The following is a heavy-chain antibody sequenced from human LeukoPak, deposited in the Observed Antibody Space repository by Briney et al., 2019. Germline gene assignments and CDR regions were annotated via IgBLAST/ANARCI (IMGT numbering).Heavy chain of an antibody. D-gene: IGHD2-21*01. Sequence: WVRQAPGKGLEWIGSIYNSGSTYYNPSLRSRITVSVDTSKSQFSLKLSSVTAADTAVYYCARLEVRGVSIDFWGQGTLVTVSS. V-gene: IGHV4-39*01. CDR2: IYNSGST. J-gene: IGHJ4*02. CDR3: ARLEVRGVSIDF.